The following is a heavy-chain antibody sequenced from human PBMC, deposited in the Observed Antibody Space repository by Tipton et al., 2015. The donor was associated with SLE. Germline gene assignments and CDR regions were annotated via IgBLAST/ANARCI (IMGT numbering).Heavy chain of an antibody. CDR1: GYSISSGYY. CDR3: ASAVVVNNDWYFDL. V-gene: IGHV4-38-2*01. J-gene: IGHJ2*01. D-gene: IGHD3-22*01. CDR2: IYHSGST. Sequence: TLSLTCAVSGYSISSGYYWGWIRQPPGKGLEWIGSIYHSGSTYYNPSLKSRVTISVDTSKNLFSLKLSSVPAADTAVYYCASAVVVNNDWYFDLWGRGTLVTVSS.